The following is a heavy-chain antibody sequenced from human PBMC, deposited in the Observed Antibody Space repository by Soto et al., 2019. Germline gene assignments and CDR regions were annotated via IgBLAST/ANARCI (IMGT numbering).Heavy chain of an antibody. CDR2: IYYSGST. V-gene: IGHV4-59*01. J-gene: IGHJ4*02. CDR1: GGSISSYY. D-gene: IGHD6-13*01. CDR3: ARGVASSSRTSLIY. Sequence: SETLSLTCTVSGGSISSYYWSWIRQPPGKGLEWIGYIYYSGSTNYNPSLKSRVTISVDTSKNQFSLKLSSVTAADTAIYYCARGVASSSRTSLIYWGQGALVTVSS.